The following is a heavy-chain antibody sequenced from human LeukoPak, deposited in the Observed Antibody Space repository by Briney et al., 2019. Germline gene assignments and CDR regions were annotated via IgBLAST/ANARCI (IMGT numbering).Heavy chain of an antibody. CDR1: EFTFSSCW. J-gene: IGHJ4*02. CDR2: INQDGSEK. Sequence: PGGSLRLSCAASEFTFSSCWMSWVRQAPGKGLEWVANINQDGSEKYYVDSVKGRFTISRDNAKNSLYLQMNSLRAEDTAVYYCASADRRDSSGYYWGWGQGTLVTVSS. CDR3: ASADRRDSSGYYWG. V-gene: IGHV3-7*01. D-gene: IGHD3-22*01.